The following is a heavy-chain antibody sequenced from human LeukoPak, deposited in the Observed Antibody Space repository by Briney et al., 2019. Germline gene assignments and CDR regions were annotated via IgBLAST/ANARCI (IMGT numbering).Heavy chain of an antibody. CDR1: GYTFTSYG. Sequence: ASVKVSCKASGYTFTSYGIGWVRQAPGQGLEWMGWISGYNGNTNYAQKLQGRVTMTTDTSTSTAYMELRSLRPDDTAVYYCARGCSSTSCYLLDYWGQGTLVTVSS. V-gene: IGHV1-18*01. CDR2: ISGYNGNT. CDR3: ARGCSSTSCYLLDY. D-gene: IGHD2-2*01. J-gene: IGHJ4*02.